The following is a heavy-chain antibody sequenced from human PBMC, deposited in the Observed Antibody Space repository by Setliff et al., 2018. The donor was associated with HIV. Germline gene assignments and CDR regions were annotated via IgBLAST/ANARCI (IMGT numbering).Heavy chain of an antibody. D-gene: IGHD1-1*01. J-gene: IGHJ6*04. CDR3: AGLGEHDTGDLDV. V-gene: IGHV4-61*09. CDR2: IYTSGNT. Sequence: PSETLSLTCTVPGGSLSSGTYYWNWIRQPAGKGLEWIGHIYTSGNTNYNPSLKSRVSISVATSKNQFFLTLTSVTVADSAVYYCAGLGEHDTGDLDVWGKGTTVTVSS. CDR1: GGSLSSGTYY.